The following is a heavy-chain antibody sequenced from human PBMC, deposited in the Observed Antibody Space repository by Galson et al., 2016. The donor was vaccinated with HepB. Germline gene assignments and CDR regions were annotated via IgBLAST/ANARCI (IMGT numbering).Heavy chain of an antibody. Sequence: SLRLSCAASGFTFGGYGMHWVRQAPGKGPEWVGVVSLNGKVQYYADSVKGRFTISRDNSKNTLYLQMDSLRVEDTALYYCAKEPQKYSSGWYYYNWGQGALVTVSS. CDR1: GFTFGGYG. CDR3: AKEPQKYSSGWYYYN. J-gene: IGHJ4*02. CDR2: VSLNGKVQ. D-gene: IGHD6-19*01. V-gene: IGHV3-30*18.